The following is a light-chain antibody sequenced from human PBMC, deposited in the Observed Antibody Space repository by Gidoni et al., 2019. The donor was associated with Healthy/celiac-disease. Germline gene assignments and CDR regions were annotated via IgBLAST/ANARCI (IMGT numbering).Light chain of an antibody. CDR2: GAS. Sequence: EIVMTQSPATLSVSPGERATLSCRASQSVSSNLAWYQQKPGQAPRLLIYGASTRATGIPARFSGSGSGTEFTLTISSLQSEDFAVYYCQQYNNWPPWTFXQXTKLE. CDR3: QQYNNWPPWT. V-gene: IGKV3-15*01. J-gene: IGKJ2*02. CDR1: QSVSSN.